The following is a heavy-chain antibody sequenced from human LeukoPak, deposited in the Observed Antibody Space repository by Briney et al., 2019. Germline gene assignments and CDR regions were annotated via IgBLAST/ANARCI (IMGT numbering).Heavy chain of an antibody. V-gene: IGHV7-4-1*02. D-gene: IGHD6-19*01. CDR2: INTNTGNP. CDR3: ARYLPSRYSSGWYFDY. CDR1: GYTFTNYA. J-gene: IGHJ4*02. Sequence: ASVKVSCKASGYTFTNYAMNWVRQAPGQGLEWMGWINTNTGNPTYAQGFTGRFVFSLDTSASTAYLQISSLKAEDTAVYYCARYLPSRYSSGWYFDYWGRGTLVTVSS.